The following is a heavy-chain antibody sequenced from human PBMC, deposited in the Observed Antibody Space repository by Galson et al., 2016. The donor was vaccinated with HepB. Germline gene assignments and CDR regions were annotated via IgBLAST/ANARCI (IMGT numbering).Heavy chain of an antibody. CDR2: VTHSGST. D-gene: IGHD5-12*01. V-gene: IGHV4-59*01. J-gene: IGHJ3*02. CDR1: GGSISTYY. Sequence: SETLSLTCTVSGGSISTYYWTWVRRPPGKGLEWIGYVTHSGSTNSNPSLKSRVSMSMDLSTSQFSLSLSSVTAADTAVFYCVRSEDGHDKRYAFDIWGQGTMVTFSS. CDR3: VRSEDGHDKRYAFDI.